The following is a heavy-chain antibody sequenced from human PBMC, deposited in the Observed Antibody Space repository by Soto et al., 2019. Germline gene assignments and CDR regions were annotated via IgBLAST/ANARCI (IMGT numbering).Heavy chain of an antibody. CDR2: IIPIFGTA. Sequence: EASVKLSCKASGGTFSSYALSWVRQAPGQGLEWMGGIIPIFGTANYAQKFQGRVTNTADESTSTAYMELSSLRSEDTAVYYCARGSVTTVYNWFDPWGQGTLVTVSS. D-gene: IGHD4-17*01. CDR1: GGTFSSYA. CDR3: ARGSVTTVYNWFDP. J-gene: IGHJ5*02. V-gene: IGHV1-69*13.